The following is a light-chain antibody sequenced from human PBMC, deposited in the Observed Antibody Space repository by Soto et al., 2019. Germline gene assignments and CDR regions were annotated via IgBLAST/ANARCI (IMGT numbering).Light chain of an antibody. V-gene: IGLV1-40*01. CDR3: QSYDRSLSGVV. CDR1: SSNIGAGYD. CDR2: GNS. Sequence: QSVLTQPPSVSGAPGQRVTISCTGSSSNIGAGYDVHWYQQLPGTAPKLLIYGNSNRPSGVPDRFSGSKSGTSASVAITGLQAEDEADYYCQSYDRSLSGVVFGGGTKLTVL. J-gene: IGLJ3*02.